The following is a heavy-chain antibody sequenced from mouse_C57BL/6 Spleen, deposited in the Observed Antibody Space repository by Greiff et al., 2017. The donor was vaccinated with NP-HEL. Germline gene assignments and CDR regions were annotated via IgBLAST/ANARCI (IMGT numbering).Heavy chain of an antibody. V-gene: IGHV5-4*01. CDR1: GFTFSSYA. J-gene: IGHJ1*03. D-gene: IGHD2-1*01. CDR2: ISDGGSYT. Sequence: EVQLVESGGGLVKPGGSLKLSCAASGFTFSSYAMSWVRQTPEKRLEWVATISDGGSYTYYPDNVKGRFTISRDNAKNNLYLQMSHLKSEDTAMYYCAKDGNYEAYWYFDVWGTGTTVTVSS. CDR3: AKDGNYEAYWYFDV.